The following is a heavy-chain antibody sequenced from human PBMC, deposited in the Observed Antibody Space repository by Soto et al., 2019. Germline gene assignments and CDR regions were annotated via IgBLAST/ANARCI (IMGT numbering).Heavy chain of an antibody. CDR1: GFTFSSYA. CDR2: ISGSGGST. J-gene: IGHJ3*02. CDR3: AKDRERYYDSSGYYYGDAFDI. D-gene: IGHD3-22*01. Sequence: ESGGGLVQPGGSLRLSCAASGFTFSSYAMSWVRQAPGKGLEWVSAISGSGGSTYYADSVKGRFTISRDNSKNTLYLQMNSLRAEDTAVYYCAKDRERYYDSSGYYYGDAFDIWGQGTMVTVSS. V-gene: IGHV3-23*01.